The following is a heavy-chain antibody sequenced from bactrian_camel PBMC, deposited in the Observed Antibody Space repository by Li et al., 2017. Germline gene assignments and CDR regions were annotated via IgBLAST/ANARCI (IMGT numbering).Heavy chain of an antibody. CDR2: VSDGGSNT. CDR3: ATRYGLGAKRGGYNY. D-gene: IGHD3*01. Sequence: QLVESGGGLVQPGGSLRLSCAASGFTFSSYYMSWVRQAPGNGLEWVSSVSDGGSNTYYADSVKGRFTISRDNDKNTVLLEINSLKSEDTALYYCATRYGLGAKRGGYNYWGQGTQVTVS. J-gene: IGHJ4*01. V-gene: IGHV3-2*01. CDR1: GFTFSSYY.